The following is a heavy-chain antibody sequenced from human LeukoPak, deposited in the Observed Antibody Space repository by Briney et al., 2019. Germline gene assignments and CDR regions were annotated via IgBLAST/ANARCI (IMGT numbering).Heavy chain of an antibody. Sequence: ASETLSLTCTVSGGSISSSSYYWGWIRQPPGKGLEWIGEINHSGSTNYNPSLKSRVTISVDTSKNQFSLKLSSVTAADTAVYYCARSRVVPAAIRYYYYGMDVWGQGTTVTVSS. CDR1: GGSISSSSYY. D-gene: IGHD2-2*01. CDR2: INHSGST. CDR3: ARSRVVPAAIRYYYYGMDV. J-gene: IGHJ6*02. V-gene: IGHV4-39*07.